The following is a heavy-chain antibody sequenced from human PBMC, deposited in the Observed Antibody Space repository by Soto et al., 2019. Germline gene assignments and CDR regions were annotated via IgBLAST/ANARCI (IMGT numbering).Heavy chain of an antibody. V-gene: IGHV5-51*01. CDR1: GYSFTSRW. CDR3: ASSPYSFYYGSSSYRSGAFDI. J-gene: IGHJ3*02. Sequence: GESLKISCKASGYSFTSRWIAWVRQMPGKGLEWMGIIYPGDSDTRYSPSFQGQVTISADMSINTAYLQWSSLRASDTAIYYCASSPYSFYYGSSSYRSGAFDIWGQGTMVTVSS. D-gene: IGHD3-22*01. CDR2: IYPGDSDT.